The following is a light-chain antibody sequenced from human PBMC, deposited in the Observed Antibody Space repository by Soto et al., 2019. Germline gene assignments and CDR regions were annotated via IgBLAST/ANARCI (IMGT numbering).Light chain of an antibody. CDR2: GAS. Sequence: EIVMTQSPATLSVSPGEGATLSCRASQSVSSKLAWYQQKPGQAPRLLIYGASTRATGIPARFSGSGSGTEFTLIISSLQSEDSAVYYCQQYNSWLWKFGQGTRLEIK. J-gene: IGKJ5*01. CDR1: QSVSSK. V-gene: IGKV3-15*01. CDR3: QQYNSWLWK.